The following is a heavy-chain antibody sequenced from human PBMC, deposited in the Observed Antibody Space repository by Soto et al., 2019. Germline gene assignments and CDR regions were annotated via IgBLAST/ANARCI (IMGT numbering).Heavy chain of an antibody. Sequence: VHLFESGGDLVQPGGSLRLSCAASGFTFSSCAMHWLRQAPGKGLEWVSLISGSGANILYADAVKGRFTISRDNSNNMRYPYINSLRADDTSVYYCAKDRCGGGSCYYLDLWRQGPMVTVAS. CDR3: AKDRCGGGSCYYLDL. CDR2: ISGSGANI. J-gene: IGHJ4*02. D-gene: IGHD2-15*01. V-gene: IGHV3-23*01. CDR1: GFTFSSCA.